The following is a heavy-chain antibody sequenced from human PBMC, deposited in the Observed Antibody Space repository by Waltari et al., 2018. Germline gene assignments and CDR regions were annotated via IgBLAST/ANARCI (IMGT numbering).Heavy chain of an antibody. Sequence: EEQLLESGGGLVQPGDSLRLSCAASGFRFSNYWMNWVRQAPGKGLVGVERISNEETTLTYADSGKGRFTISRDNAKNTVYLQMNSLRADDTAVYFCARDGLGSSHDYWGQGTLVTVSS. CDR3: ARDGLGSSHDY. CDR2: ISNEETTL. CDR1: GFRFSNYW. D-gene: IGHD6-6*01. J-gene: IGHJ4*02. V-gene: IGHV3-74*03.